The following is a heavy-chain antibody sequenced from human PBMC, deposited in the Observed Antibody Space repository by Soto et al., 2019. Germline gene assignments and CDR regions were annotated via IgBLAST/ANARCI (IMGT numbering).Heavy chain of an antibody. Sequence: QVQLQESGPGLVKPSQTLSLTCTVSGGSISSGGYYWSWIRQHPGKGLEWIGYIYYSGSTYYNPSLKSRVTISVDTSKNQFSLKLSSVTAADTAVYYCARDPVWGSYEDLYYYYYGMDVWGQGTTVTVSS. J-gene: IGHJ6*02. CDR1: GGSISSGGYY. V-gene: IGHV4-31*03. D-gene: IGHD3-16*01. CDR3: ARDPVWGSYEDLYYYYYGMDV. CDR2: IYYSGST.